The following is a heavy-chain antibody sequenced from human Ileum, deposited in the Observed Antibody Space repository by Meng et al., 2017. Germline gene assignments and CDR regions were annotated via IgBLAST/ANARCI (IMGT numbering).Heavy chain of an antibody. CDR1: GGSITSGDYY. CDR3: VSERRRSYFFDY. J-gene: IGHJ4*02. CDR2: IFYTGAT. Sequence: QVQLQESGPGLVKPSQTLSLNFTVSGGSITSGDYYRSWIRQPPGKGLEWIGYIFYTGATYSNPSLKSRVTVSLDTSKSQFSLKLSSVTAADTAIYYCVSERRRSYFFDYWGQGTLVTVSS. V-gene: IGHV4-30-4*01.